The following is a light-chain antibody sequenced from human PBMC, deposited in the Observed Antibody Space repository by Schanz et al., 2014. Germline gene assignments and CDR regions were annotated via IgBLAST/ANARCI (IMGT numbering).Light chain of an antibody. Sequence: QSVLTQPPSASGSPGQSVTISCTGTSSDVGGYNYVSWYQQHPGKAPKLMIYEVNKRPSGVPDRFTGSKSGNTASLTISGLQAEDEADYYCSSYTSVGTYVVFGGGTKLTVL. CDR1: SSDVGGYNY. CDR2: EVN. CDR3: SSYTSVGTYVV. J-gene: IGLJ2*01. V-gene: IGLV2-8*01.